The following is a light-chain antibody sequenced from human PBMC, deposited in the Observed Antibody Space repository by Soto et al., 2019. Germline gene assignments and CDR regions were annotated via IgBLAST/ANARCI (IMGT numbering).Light chain of an antibody. CDR1: QIFSSY. CDR2: GAS. V-gene: IGKV3-20*01. J-gene: IGKJ1*01. CDR3: QHYGSSPLR. Sequence: RATXSCMPSQIFSSYLSWYQQKPGQAPMLLISGASTRATGIPARFTGSRSGTDFTLTISRLQPEDFTRYYCQHYGSSPLRFCQGSKV.